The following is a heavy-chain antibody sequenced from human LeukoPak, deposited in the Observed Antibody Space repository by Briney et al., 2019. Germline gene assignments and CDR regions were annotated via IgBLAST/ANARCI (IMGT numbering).Heavy chain of an antibody. CDR1: GFTFSSYA. CDR3: AKRTYRDSGGYLGSSDH. Sequence: GGSVRLSCAASGFTFSSYAMSWVRQAPGKGLEWVSSISGSDGSTYYADSVKGRFTISRDNSKNTLYLQLNSLRAEDTAIYYCAKRTYRDSGGYLGSSDHWGQGTLVTVSS. V-gene: IGHV3-23*01. CDR2: ISGSDGST. D-gene: IGHD3-22*01. J-gene: IGHJ4*02.